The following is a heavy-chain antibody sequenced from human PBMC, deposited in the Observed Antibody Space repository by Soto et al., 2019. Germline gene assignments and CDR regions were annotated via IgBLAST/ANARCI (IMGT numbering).Heavy chain of an antibody. CDR3: ASRGNSGYFDY. CDR1: GYSISSGYY. CDR2: IYHSGST. Sequence: LSLTCAVSGYSISSGYYWGWIRQPPGKGLEWIGSIYHSGSTYYNPSLKSRVTISVDTSKNQFSLKLSSVTAADTAVYYCASRGNSGYFDYWGQGTLVTVSS. J-gene: IGHJ4*02. D-gene: IGHD2-21*02. V-gene: IGHV4-38-2*01.